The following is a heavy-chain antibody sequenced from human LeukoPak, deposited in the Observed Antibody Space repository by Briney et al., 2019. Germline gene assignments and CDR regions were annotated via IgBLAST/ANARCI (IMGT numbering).Heavy chain of an antibody. D-gene: IGHD3-9*01. Sequence: PVKVSCKASGGTFTSYAISWVRQAPGQGLEWMGGIIPIFGTANYAQKFQGRVTITADKSTSTAYMELSSLRSDDTAVYYCARTNRYFDWLLFFDYWGQGTLVTVSS. V-gene: IGHV1-69*06. CDR1: GGTFTSYA. CDR2: IIPIFGTA. CDR3: ARTNRYFDWLLFFDY. J-gene: IGHJ4*02.